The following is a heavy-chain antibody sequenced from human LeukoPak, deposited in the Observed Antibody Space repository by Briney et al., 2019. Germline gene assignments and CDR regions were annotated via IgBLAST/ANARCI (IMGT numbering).Heavy chain of an antibody. Sequence: GGSLRLSCAASGXTFNSYWISWVRQAPGKGLEWLANINQDGSEKYYVDSVKGRFTISRDNAKNSLYLQMNSLRAEDTAVYYCTTFYTRLTDYWGQGTLVTVSS. J-gene: IGHJ4*02. CDR2: INQDGSEK. V-gene: IGHV3-7*05. CDR3: TTFYTRLTDY. D-gene: IGHD2/OR15-2a*01. CDR1: GXTFNSYW.